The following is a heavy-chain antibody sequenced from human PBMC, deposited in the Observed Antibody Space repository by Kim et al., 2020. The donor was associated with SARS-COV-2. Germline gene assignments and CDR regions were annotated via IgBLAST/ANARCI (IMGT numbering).Heavy chain of an antibody. J-gene: IGHJ4*02. CDR3: ARGGPFSGSGSPFDY. Sequence: EKFPGRLTITRDTSASATYLELSSLTSEDTAVYYCARGGPFSGSGSPFDYWGQGTLVTVSS. V-gene: IGHV1-3*01. D-gene: IGHD3-10*01.